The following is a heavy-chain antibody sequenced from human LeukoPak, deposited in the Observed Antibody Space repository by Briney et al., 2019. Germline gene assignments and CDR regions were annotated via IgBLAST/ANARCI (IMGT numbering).Heavy chain of an antibody. CDR3: AKVGSSTDWYFDY. CDR1: GFTFDDYA. CDR2: ISWNSGSI. V-gene: IGHV3-9*01. Sequence: GGSLRLSCAASGFTFDDYAMHWVRQAPGKGLEWVSGISWNSGSIGYADSVKGRFTISRDNAKNSLYLQMNSLRAEDTALYYCAKVGSSTDWYFDYWGQGTLVTVSS. J-gene: IGHJ4*02. D-gene: IGHD6-13*01.